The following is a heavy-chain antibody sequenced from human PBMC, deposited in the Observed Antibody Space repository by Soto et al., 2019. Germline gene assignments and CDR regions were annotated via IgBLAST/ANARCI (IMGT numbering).Heavy chain of an antibody. CDR2: TNEDGSRT. CDR3: STDLSGQYDY. V-gene: IGHV3-74*01. J-gene: IGHJ4*02. CDR1: GFSFSNYW. Sequence: EVQLVESGGGLVQSGGSLRLSCAASGFSFSNYWMHWVRQAPGKGLVWVSRTNEDGSRTDYADSVQGRFTISRDNANNALYLHMNSLRAEDTAIYYCSTDLSGQYDYWGQGALVTVSS. D-gene: IGHD3-16*02.